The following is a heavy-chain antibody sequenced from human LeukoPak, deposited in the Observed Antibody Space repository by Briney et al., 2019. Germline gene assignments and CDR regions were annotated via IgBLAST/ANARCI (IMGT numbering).Heavy chain of an antibody. CDR2: IWYDGSDE. D-gene: IGHD3-10*01. CDR1: GFTFSRYG. Sequence: QPGRSLRLSCAASGFTFSRYGIHWVRQAPGKGLEWVAVIWYDGSDEYYADSVKGRFTISRDNSKNSLYLQMNSLRAEDTAVYYCARVGSGSYYPDYWGQGTLVTVSS. CDR3: ARVGSGSYYPDY. V-gene: IGHV3-33*01. J-gene: IGHJ4*02.